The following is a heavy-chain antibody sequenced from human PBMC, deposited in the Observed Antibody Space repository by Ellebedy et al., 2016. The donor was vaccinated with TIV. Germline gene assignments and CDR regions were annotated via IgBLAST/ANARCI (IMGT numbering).Heavy chain of an antibody. D-gene: IGHD5-24*01. CDR3: AKDFVEMATITMAPFDY. CDR1: GFTFSSYG. CDR2: ISYDGSNK. Sequence: GESLKISXAASGFTFSSYGMHWVRQAPGKGLEWVAVISYDGSNKYYADSVKGRFTISRDNSKNTLYLQMNSLRAEDTAVYYCAKDFVEMATITMAPFDYWGQGTLVIVSS. J-gene: IGHJ4*02. V-gene: IGHV3-30*18.